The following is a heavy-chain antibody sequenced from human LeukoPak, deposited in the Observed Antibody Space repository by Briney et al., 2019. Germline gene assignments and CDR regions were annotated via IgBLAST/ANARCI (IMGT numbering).Heavy chain of an antibody. CDR2: INHSGST. V-gene: IGHV4-34*01. J-gene: IGHJ6*03. CDR3: ARGRRPPGSGYYYYMDV. CDR1: GGSFSGYY. Sequence: PSVTLSLTCAVYGGSFSGYYWSWIRQPPGKGLEWIGEINHSGSTNYNPSLKSRVTISVDTSKNQFSLKLSFVTAADTAVYYCARGRRPPGSGYYYYMDVWGKGTTVTVSS. D-gene: IGHD3-10*01.